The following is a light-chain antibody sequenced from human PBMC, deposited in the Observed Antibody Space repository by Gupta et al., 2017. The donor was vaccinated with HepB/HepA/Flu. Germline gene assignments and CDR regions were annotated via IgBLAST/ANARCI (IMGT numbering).Light chain of an antibody. V-gene: IGKV3-20*01. CDR1: QSVSSGN. CDR2: GAS. Sequence: VLTQSPATLSLSPGEGATLSCRASQSVSSGNLAWYQQKPGQAPRLVIYGASSRAGGTPDRFSGSGSGTDFTLTISRLEREDFGVYYCQQYGASPPGSFGQGTRLDI. J-gene: IGKJ2*04. CDR3: QQYGASPPGS.